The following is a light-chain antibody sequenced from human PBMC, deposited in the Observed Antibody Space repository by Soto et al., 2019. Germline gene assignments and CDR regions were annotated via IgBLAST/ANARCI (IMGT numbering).Light chain of an antibody. V-gene: IGLV2-14*03. CDR2: DVT. CDR1: SSEVGGYNY. CDR3: SSYTSSNTEV. Sequence: QSALTQPASVSGSPGQSITISCTGTSSEVGGYNYVSWYQQHPGKAPKLMIYDVTTRPSGVSNRFSGSKSGNTASLTISGLQAEDEADYYCSSYTSSNTEVFGTGTKVTVL. J-gene: IGLJ1*01.